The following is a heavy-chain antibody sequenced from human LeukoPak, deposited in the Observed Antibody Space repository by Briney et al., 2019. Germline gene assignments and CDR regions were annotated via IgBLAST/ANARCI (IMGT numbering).Heavy chain of an antibody. CDR2: INHSGST. CDR3: ARAPSNSYCSGGSCYSDYYGMDV. Sequence: PSETLSLTCAVYGGSFSGYYWSWIRQPPGKGLEWIGEINHSGSTNYNPSLKSRVTISVDTSKNQFSLKLSFVTAAGTAVYYCARAPSNSYCSGGSCYSDYYGMDVWGQGTTVTVSS. CDR1: GGSFSGYY. D-gene: IGHD2-15*01. V-gene: IGHV4-34*01. J-gene: IGHJ6*02.